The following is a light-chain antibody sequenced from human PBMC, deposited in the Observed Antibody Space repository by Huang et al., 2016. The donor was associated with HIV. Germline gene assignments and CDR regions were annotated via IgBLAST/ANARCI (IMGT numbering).Light chain of an antibody. CDR1: QGIGNS. CDR3: QQYHGIPWT. V-gene: IGKV1-NL1*01. J-gene: IGKJ1*01. Sequence: DIQMTQSPSSLSASVGDRLTISFRASQGIGNSLAWYQQKPEKAPRLLLYSTARLESGIPSRFSGSGSGTHYTLTISTLQPEDIASYYCQQYHGIPWTFGQGTKVEIK. CDR2: STA.